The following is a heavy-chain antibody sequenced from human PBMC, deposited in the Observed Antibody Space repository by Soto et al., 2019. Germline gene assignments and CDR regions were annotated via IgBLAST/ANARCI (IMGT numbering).Heavy chain of an antibody. J-gene: IGHJ4*02. CDR2: IYYSGST. D-gene: IGHD6-19*01. CDR1: GGSISSSSYY. Sequence: QLQLQESGPGLVKPSETLSLTCTVSGGSISSSSYYWGWIRQPPGKGLEWIGSIYYSGSTYYNPSLKSRVTISVDTSKNQFSLKLSSVTAADTAVYYCAGQYSSGWYRDNGDYFDYWGQGTLVTVSS. CDR3: AGQYSSGWYRDNGDYFDY. V-gene: IGHV4-39*01.